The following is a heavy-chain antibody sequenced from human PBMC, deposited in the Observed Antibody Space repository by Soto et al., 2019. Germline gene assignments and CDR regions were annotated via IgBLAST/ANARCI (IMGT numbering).Heavy chain of an antibody. D-gene: IGHD2-15*01. V-gene: IGHV1-18*04. CDR2: ISTYSGDT. CDR3: GRDLLVQVSPTGF. Sequence: QVQLVQSGAEVKKPGASVNVSCKTSGYTFTNFALTWVRQAPGQGLEWMGWISTYSGDTRYAQKFQGRVTMTADTSTRTAYMELRSLTSDDTAVYFCGRDLLVQVSPTGFWGQGTLVTVSS. CDR1: GYTFTNFA. J-gene: IGHJ4*02.